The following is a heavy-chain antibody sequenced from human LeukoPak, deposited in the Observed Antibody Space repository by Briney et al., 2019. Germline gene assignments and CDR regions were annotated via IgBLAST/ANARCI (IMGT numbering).Heavy chain of an antibody. CDR2: IYYSGST. CDR3: ARANVRYYYDSSGSYPLPSRFDP. Sequence: SETLSLTCTVSGGSISSYYWSWIRQPPGKGLEWIGYIYYSGSTNYNPSLKSRVTISVDTSKNQFSLKLSSVTAADTAVYYCARANVRYYYDSSGSYPLPSRFDPWGQGTLVTVSS. D-gene: IGHD3-22*01. CDR1: GGSISSYY. V-gene: IGHV4-59*01. J-gene: IGHJ5*02.